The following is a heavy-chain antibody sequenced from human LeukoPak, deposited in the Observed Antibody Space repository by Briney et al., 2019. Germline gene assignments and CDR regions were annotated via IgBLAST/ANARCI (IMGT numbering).Heavy chain of an antibody. J-gene: IGHJ4*02. CDR1: GFTFSSYT. CDR3: VIVRGYFDSSGSDY. Sequence: GGSLRLSCSASGFTFSSYTIHWVRQAPGKGLEFVSAITNNGGNTYYADSVKGGFTISRDNSKNTVYLQMSSLRAEDTAVYYCVIVRGYFDSSGSDYWGQGTLVTVSS. D-gene: IGHD3-9*01. V-gene: IGHV3-64D*06. CDR2: ITNNGGNT.